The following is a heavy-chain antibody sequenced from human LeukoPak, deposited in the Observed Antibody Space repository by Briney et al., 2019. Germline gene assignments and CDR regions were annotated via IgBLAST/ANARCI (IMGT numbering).Heavy chain of an antibody. Sequence: GGSLRLSCAACGFTFSSYAMHWVRQAPGKGLEWVAVRSYDGSNKYYADSVKGRFTITRDNSKNTLYLQMNSLRAEDTAVYYCARATTAMVAGDAFDIWGQGTMVTVSS. J-gene: IGHJ3*02. CDR3: ARATTAMVAGDAFDI. CDR2: RSYDGSNK. D-gene: IGHD5-18*01. CDR1: GFTFSSYA. V-gene: IGHV3-30*01.